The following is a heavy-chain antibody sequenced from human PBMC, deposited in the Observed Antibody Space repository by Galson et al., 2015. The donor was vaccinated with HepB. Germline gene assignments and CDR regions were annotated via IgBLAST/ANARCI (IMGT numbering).Heavy chain of an antibody. CDR3: ASGPMSSGSNYRVFDVPDAFEI. CDR1: GFTFSNYS. D-gene: IGHD1-26*01. Sequence: SLRLSCAASGFTFSNYSMNWVRQAPGKGLEWVSYISSSNSTKYYADSVKGRFTISRDNAKNSLYLQMNSLRAGDTAMYYCASGPMSSGSNYRVFDVPDAFEIWGQGTVVTVSS. V-gene: IGHV3-48*01. J-gene: IGHJ3*02. CDR2: ISSSNSTK.